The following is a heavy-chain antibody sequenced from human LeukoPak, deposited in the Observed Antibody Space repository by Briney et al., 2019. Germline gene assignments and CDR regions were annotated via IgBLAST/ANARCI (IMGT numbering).Heavy chain of an antibody. V-gene: IGHV1-2*02. J-gene: IGHJ4*02. Sequence: ASVKVSCKASGYTFTGYYMHWVRQAPGQGLEWMGWINPNGGGTNYAQKFQDRVTMTRDTSISTAYMELSRLRSDDTAVYYCARDYDYGDYGSDYWGQGTLVTVSS. D-gene: IGHD4-17*01. CDR2: INPNGGGT. CDR3: ARDYDYGDYGSDY. CDR1: GYTFTGYY.